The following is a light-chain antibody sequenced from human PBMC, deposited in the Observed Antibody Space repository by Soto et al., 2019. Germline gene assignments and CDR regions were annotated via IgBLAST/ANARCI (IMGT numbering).Light chain of an antibody. CDR3: QQYNNWPWT. J-gene: IGKJ1*01. V-gene: IGKV3-15*01. Sequence: EIVLTQSPGTLSVSPGERATLSCRASQSVSSKLAWYQQKPGQAPRLLFYGASTGATSIPARFSGSGSETEFTLSISSLQSEDFAVYYCQQYNNWPWTFCQGTKVEIK. CDR1: QSVSSK. CDR2: GAS.